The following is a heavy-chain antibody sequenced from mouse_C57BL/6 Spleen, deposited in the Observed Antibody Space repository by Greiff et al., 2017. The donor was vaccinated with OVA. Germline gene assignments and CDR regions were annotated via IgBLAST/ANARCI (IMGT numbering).Heavy chain of an antibody. D-gene: IGHD6-2*01. CDR2: IYPGSGST. V-gene: IGHV1-55*01. CDR3: ARKSLDYAMDY. J-gene: IGHJ4*01. CDR1: GYTFTSYW. Sequence: QVQLQQPGAELVKPGASVKMSCTASGYTFTSYWITWVKQRPGQGLEWLGDIYPGSGSTNYNEKFKSKATLTVDTSSSTAYMQLSSLTSEDSAVYYCARKSLDYAMDYWGQGTSVTVSS.